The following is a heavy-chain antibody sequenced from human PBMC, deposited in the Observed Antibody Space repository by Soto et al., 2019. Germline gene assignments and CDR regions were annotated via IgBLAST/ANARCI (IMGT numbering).Heavy chain of an antibody. CDR3: ARGDSTDCSNGVCSFFYTHAMDV. CDR2: INLKSGGT. CDR1: GYSFTDYH. Sequence: ASVKVSCKASGYSFTDYHIHWVRQAPGQGLECLGRINLKSGGTSTAQKFQGWVTMTTDTSISTASMELTRLTPDDTAIYYCARGDSTDCSNGVCSFFYTHAMDVWGQGTTVTVSS. D-gene: IGHD2-8*01. V-gene: IGHV1-2*04. J-gene: IGHJ6*02.